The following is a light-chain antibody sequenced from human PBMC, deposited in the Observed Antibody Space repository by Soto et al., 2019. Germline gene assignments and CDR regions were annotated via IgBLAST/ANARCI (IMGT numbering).Light chain of an antibody. CDR3: HQYGSSPQT. CDR2: DAS. CDR1: QSVSGTY. Sequence: EIVLTQSPGTLSLSPGERATLSCRASQSVSGTYLAWYQQKPGQPPRLLIYDASSRATGIPDRFSGSGSGTDFTLTISRLEPEDFAVYYCHQYGSSPQTFGPGTKVDIK. J-gene: IGKJ3*01. V-gene: IGKV3-20*01.